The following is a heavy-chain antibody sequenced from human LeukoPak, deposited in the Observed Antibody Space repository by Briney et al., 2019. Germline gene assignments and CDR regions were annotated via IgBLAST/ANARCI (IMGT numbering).Heavy chain of an antibody. CDR3: AKAGYYDSTGRFDP. CDR1: GFTFSSYG. CDR2: IRYDGSNK. D-gene: IGHD3-22*01. J-gene: IGHJ5*02. V-gene: IGHV3-30*02. Sequence: GGSLRLSCAASGFTFSSYGMHWVRQAPGKGLEWVAFIRYDGSNKYYADSVKGRFTISRDNSKNTLYLQMNSLRAEDTAVYYCAKAGYYDSTGRFDPWGQGTLVTVSS.